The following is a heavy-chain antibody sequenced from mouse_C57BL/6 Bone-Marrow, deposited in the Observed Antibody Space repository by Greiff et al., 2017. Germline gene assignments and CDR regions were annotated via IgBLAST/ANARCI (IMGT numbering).Heavy chain of an antibody. V-gene: IGHV1-18*01. CDR3: ARARLRAYAKDC. CDR1: GYTFTDYN. D-gene: IGHD3-2*02. J-gene: IGHJ4*01. CDR2: INPNNGGT. Sequence: EVQLQQSGPELVKPGASVKIPCKASGYTFTDYNMDWVKQSHGKSLEWIGDINPNNGGTIYNQKFKGKATLTVDKSSSTAYMELRSLTSEDSAVYYCARARLRAYAKDCWGQGASVTVSS.